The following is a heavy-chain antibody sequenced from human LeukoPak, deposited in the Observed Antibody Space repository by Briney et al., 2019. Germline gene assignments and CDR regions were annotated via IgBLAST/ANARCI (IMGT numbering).Heavy chain of an antibody. CDR2: IRYDGSNK. CDR3: AKEGEGNFDY. V-gene: IGHV3-30*02. J-gene: IGHJ4*02. CDR1: GFTFSSYA. Sequence: GGSLRLSCAASGFTFSSYAMHWVRQAPGKGLEWVAFIRYDGSNKYYADSVKGRFTISRDNSNNTLYLQMNSLRAEDTAVYYCAKEGEGNFDYWGQGTLVTVSS. D-gene: IGHD3-16*01.